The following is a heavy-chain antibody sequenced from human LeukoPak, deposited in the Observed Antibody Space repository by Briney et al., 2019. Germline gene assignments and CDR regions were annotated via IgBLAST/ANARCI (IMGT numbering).Heavy chain of an antibody. CDR2: ISAHNGDT. CDR3: ARGSSYCGGDCYSWYFDY. CDR1: GYTFTYYG. V-gene: IGHV1-18*01. Sequence: ASVKVSCKASGYTFTYYGISWVRQAPGQGLEWMGWISAHNGDTNYAQKFQGRVTMTTDTSTSTAYMELRSLGSDDTAVYYCARGSSYCGGDCYSWYFDYWGQGTLVTVSS. J-gene: IGHJ4*02. D-gene: IGHD2-21*02.